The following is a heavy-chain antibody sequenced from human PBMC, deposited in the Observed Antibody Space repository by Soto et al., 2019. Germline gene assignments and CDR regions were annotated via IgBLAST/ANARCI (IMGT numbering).Heavy chain of an antibody. V-gene: IGHV2-70*11. CDR1: GFSLSTSGMC. J-gene: IGHJ4*02. Sequence: ESGPTLVNPTQTLTLTCTFSGFSLSTSGMCVSWIRQPPGKALEWLARIDWDDDKYYSTSLKTRLTISKDTSKNQVVLTMTNMDSVDTATYYCARMVDSSGLVNYWGQGTLVTISS. CDR3: ARMVDSSGLVNY. CDR2: IDWDDDK. D-gene: IGHD3-22*01.